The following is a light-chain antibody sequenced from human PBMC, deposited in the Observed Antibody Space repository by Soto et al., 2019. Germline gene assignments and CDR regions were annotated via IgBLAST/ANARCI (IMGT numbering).Light chain of an antibody. J-gene: IGKJ1*01. CDR3: QQYGGSPPT. V-gene: IGKV3-20*01. CDR1: QSVSNDF. Sequence: EIVLTQSPGTLSLSPGESAALSCRASQSVSNDFVAWYQRKPGQAPRLLIYGASYRATDIPYRFTGSGSGTHFTLTITRLEPDDFAVYYCQQYGGSPPTFGQGTKVEVK. CDR2: GAS.